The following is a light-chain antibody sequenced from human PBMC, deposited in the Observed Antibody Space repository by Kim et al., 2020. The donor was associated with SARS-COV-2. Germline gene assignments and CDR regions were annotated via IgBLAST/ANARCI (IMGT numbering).Light chain of an antibody. CDR3: QQYNNWPFT. CDR2: GAS. J-gene: IGKJ4*01. Sequence: ASPGERATLSCRASQSISSNLAWYQQKPGQAPRLLIYGASTRATGIPARFSGSGSGTEFTLTISSLQSEDFAVYYCQQYNNWPFTFGGGTKVEIK. V-gene: IGKV3-15*01. CDR1: QSISSN.